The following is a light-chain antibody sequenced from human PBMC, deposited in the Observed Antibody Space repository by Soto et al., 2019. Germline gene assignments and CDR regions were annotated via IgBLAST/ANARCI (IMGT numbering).Light chain of an antibody. J-gene: IGLJ2*01. CDR2: AVS. CDR3: CSYTSLSTVV. Sequence: QSALTQPASVSGSTGQSITISCTGTSSDVGGYNHVSWYQHSPGKAPKLLLFAVSDRPSGVSHRLSGSKSGNTASLTISGLQAEDDAAYYCCSYTSLSTVVFGGGTKVTVL. V-gene: IGLV2-14*01. CDR1: SSDVGGYNH.